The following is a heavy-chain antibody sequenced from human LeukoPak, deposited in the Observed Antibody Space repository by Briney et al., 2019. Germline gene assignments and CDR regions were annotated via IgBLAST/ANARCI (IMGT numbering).Heavy chain of an antibody. CDR2: INHSGST. CDR3: ERGSPYGVNWFDP. CDR1: GGSFSGYY. Sequence: SETLSLTCAVDGGSFSGYYWSWIRHPPRKGLEWIGEINHSGSTNYNPSLKSRITMLVDTSKNQFSLKLSSVTAADTAVYYCERGSPYGVNWFDPWGQGTLVIVSS. V-gene: IGHV4-34*01. D-gene: IGHD4-17*01. J-gene: IGHJ5*02.